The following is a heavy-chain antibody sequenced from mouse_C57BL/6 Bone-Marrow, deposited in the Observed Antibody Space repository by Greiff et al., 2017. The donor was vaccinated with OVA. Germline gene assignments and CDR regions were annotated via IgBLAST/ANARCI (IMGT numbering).Heavy chain of an antibody. D-gene: IGHD2-4*01. CDR3: ARDQTYDYGSY. Sequence: VQLKESGTELVKPGASVKLSCKASGYTFTSYWMPWVKQRPGQGLEWIGNINPSNGGTNYNEKFKSKATLTVDKSSSTAYMQLSSLTSEDSAVYYCARDQTYDYGSYWGQGTTLTVSS. CDR2: INPSNGGT. CDR1: GYTFTSYW. J-gene: IGHJ2*01. V-gene: IGHV1-53*01.